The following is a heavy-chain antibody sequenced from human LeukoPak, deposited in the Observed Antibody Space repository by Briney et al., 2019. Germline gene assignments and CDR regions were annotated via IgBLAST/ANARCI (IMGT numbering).Heavy chain of an antibody. Sequence: PSETLSLTCTVSGGSISSSSYYWGWIRQPPGKGLEWIGSMYYSGSTYYNPSLKSRVTISVDTSKNQFSLKLSSVTAADTAVYYCARHSSGGYCSSTGCYRFDYWGQGTLVTVSS. CDR3: ARHSSGGYCSSTGCYRFDY. CDR1: GGSISSSSYY. CDR2: MYYSGST. D-gene: IGHD2-2*01. V-gene: IGHV4-39*01. J-gene: IGHJ4*02.